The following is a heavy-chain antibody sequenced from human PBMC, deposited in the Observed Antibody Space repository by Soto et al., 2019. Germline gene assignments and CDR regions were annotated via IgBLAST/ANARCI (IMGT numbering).Heavy chain of an antibody. V-gene: IGHV4-39*01. D-gene: IGHD3-10*01. CDR1: GGSISSSSYY. J-gene: IGHJ3*02. CDR3: YSSGAFDI. Sequence: SETLSLTCTVSGGSISSSSYYWGWIRQPPGKGLEWIGSIYYSGSTYYNPSLKSRVTISVDTSKNQFSLKLSSVTAADTAVYYCYSSGAFDIWGQGTMVTVSS. CDR2: IYYSGST.